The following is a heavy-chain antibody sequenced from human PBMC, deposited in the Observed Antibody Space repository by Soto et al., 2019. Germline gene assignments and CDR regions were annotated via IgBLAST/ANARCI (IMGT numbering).Heavy chain of an antibody. CDR3: ARSSHYFPSDY. D-gene: IGHD2-2*01. V-gene: IGHV4-59*01. CDR1: GGSISSYY. Sequence: PSETLSLTCTVSGGSISSYYWSWIRQPPGKGLEWIGYIYYSGSTNYNPSLKSRVTISVDTSKNQFSLKLSSVTAADTAVYYCARSSHYFPSDYWGQGTLVTVSS. CDR2: IYYSGST. J-gene: IGHJ4*02.